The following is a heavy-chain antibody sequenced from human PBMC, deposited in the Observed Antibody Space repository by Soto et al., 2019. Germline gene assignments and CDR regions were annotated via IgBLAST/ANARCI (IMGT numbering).Heavy chain of an antibody. CDR3: ARESPGTMMGGY. D-gene: IGHD3-22*01. CDR1: GFTFIGYA. J-gene: IGHJ4*02. V-gene: IGHV3-30-3*01. CDR2: ISYDGSNK. Sequence: PGGSLRLSCAASGFTFIGYAMHWVRQAPGKGLEWVAVISYDGSNKYYADSVKGRFTISRDNSKNTLYLQMNSLRAEDTAVYYCARESPGTMMGGYWGQGTLVTVSS.